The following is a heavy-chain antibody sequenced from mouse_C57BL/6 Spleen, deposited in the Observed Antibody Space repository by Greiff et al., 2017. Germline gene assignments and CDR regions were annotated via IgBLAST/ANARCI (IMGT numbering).Heavy chain of an antibody. D-gene: IGHD2-3*01. CDR1: GYTFTSYW. CDR3: ARGIYDGYYVYAYYYAMDY. V-gene: IGHV1-53*01. Sequence: QVHVKQPGTELVKPGASVKLSCKASGYTFTSYWMHWVKQRPGQGLEWIGNINPSNGGTNYNEKFKSKATLTVDKSSSTAYMQLSSLTSEDSAVYYCARGIYDGYYVYAYYYAMDYWGQGTSVTVSS. J-gene: IGHJ4*01. CDR2: INPSNGGT.